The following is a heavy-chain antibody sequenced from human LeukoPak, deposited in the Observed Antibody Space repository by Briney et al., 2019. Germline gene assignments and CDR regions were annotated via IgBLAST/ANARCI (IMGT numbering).Heavy chain of an antibody. CDR1: GGSFSGYY. J-gene: IGHJ5*02. D-gene: IGHD3-3*01. CDR3: ARRSITIFGVAKGIWFDP. CDR2: INHSGST. V-gene: IGHV4-34*01. Sequence: SETLSLTCAVYGGSFSGYYWSWIRQPPGKGLEWIGEINHSGSTNYNPSLKSRVTISVDTSKSQFSLKLSSVTAADTAVYYCARRSITIFGVAKGIWFDPWGQGTLVTVSS.